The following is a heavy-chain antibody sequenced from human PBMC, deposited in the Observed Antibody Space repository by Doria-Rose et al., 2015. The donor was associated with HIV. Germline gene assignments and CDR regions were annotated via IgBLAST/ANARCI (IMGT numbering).Heavy chain of an antibody. D-gene: IGHD3-3*01. CDR3: AKAPIIGPKYYFYMDV. CDR2: ISWDSCAK. J-gene: IGHJ6*03. V-gene: IGHV3-9*01. CDR1: GFSFESYA. Sequence: EVQLVESGGGLVQPGRSLRLSCVGSGFSFESYAMHWVRLAPGKGLEWVAGISWDSCAKGNADSVEGRFTISRDNAKKSVYLEMRSLRPEDTAFYYCAKAPIIGPKYYFYMDVWGKGTSVTVSS.